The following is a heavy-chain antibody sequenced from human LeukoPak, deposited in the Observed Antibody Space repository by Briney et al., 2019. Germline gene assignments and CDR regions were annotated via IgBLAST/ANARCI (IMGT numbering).Heavy chain of an antibody. J-gene: IGHJ5*02. CDR1: GYTFTSYG. V-gene: IGHV1-18*01. D-gene: IGHD3-3*01. CDR3: ARGPYYDFWSDTRWFDP. CDR2: ISAYNGNT. Sequence: ASVKVSCKASGYTFTSYGISWVRQAPGQGLEWMGWISAYNGNTNYAQKLQGRVTMATDTSTSTAYMELRSLRSDDTAVYYCARGPYYDFWSDTRWFDPWGQGTLVTVSS.